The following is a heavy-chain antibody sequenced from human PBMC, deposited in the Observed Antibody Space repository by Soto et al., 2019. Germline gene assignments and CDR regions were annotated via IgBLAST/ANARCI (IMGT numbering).Heavy chain of an antibody. CDR1: GGSIISYY. D-gene: IGHD4-4*01. J-gene: IGHJ6*02. V-gene: IGHV4-59*01. CDR3: ARGSNQFYYYYYGMDV. CDR2: IYYSGST. Sequence: SETLSLTCTVSGGSIISYYWSWIRQPPGKGLEWIGYIYYSGSTNYNPSLKSRVTISVDTSKNQFSLKLSSVTAADTAVYYCARGSNQFYYYYYGMDVWGQGTTVTVSS.